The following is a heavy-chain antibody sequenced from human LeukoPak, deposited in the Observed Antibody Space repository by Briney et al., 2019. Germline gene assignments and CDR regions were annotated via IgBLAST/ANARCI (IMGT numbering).Heavy chain of an antibody. D-gene: IGHD3-22*01. CDR1: GGSFSGYY. CDR3: ARRDGFYDSSGYYYGYYYMDV. V-gene: IGHV4-34*01. Sequence: SETLSLTCAVYGGSFSGYYWSWIRPPPGKGLEWIGEINHSGSTNYNPSLKSRVTISVDTSKNQFSLKLSSVTAADTAVYYCARRDGFYDSSGYYYGYYYMDVWGKGTTVTVSS. J-gene: IGHJ6*03. CDR2: INHSGST.